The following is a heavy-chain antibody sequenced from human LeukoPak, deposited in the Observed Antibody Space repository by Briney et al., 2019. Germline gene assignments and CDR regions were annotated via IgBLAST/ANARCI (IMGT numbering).Heavy chain of an antibody. CDR3: ARGGRAVAGTRDPFDY. CDR2: INPNSGGT. Sequence: ASVKVSCKASGYTFTGYYMHWVRQAPGQGLEWMGWINPNSGGTNYAQKFQGRVTMTRDTSISTAYMELSRLRSDDTAVYYCARGGRAVAGTRDPFDYWGQGTPVTVSS. CDR1: GYTFTGYY. D-gene: IGHD6-19*01. V-gene: IGHV1-2*02. J-gene: IGHJ4*02.